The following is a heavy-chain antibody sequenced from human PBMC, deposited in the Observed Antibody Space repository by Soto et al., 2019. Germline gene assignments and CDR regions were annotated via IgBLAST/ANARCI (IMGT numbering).Heavy chain of an antibody. D-gene: IGHD2-21*01. Sequence: SETLSLICSVSGAALNGGNYYWIGIRQVPGKGLEWIGHIYVTGAVDYNPSLRDRITISQDTSERQFSLNLRLVTAADTAVYYCARLRIATNNYKWFDPWGQGTLVTVSS. CDR1: GAALNGGNYY. CDR3: ARLRIATNNYKWFDP. J-gene: IGHJ5*02. V-gene: IGHV4-31*03. CDR2: IYVTGAV.